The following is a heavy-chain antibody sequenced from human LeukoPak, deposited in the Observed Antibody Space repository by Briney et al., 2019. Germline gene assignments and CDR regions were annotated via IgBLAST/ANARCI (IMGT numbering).Heavy chain of an antibody. D-gene: IGHD4-23*01. V-gene: IGHV1-2*02. J-gene: IGHJ2*01. CDR3: ARDLTTVVTGHWYFDL. CDR2: INTNSGGT. Sequence: ASVTVSCKASGYTFTGYYMHWVRQAPGQGLEWMGWINTNSGGTKYAQKFQGRVTMTRDTSISTAYMELSRLRSDDTAVYYCARDLTTVVTGHWYFDLWGRGTLVTVSS. CDR1: GYTFTGYY.